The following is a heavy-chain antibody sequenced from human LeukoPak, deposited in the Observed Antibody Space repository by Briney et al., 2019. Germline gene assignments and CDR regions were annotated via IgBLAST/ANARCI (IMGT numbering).Heavy chain of an antibody. CDR1: GGTFSSYA. CDR3: ARAKTVLRYFDWLYPDY. CDR2: IIPIFGTA. V-gene: IGHV1-69*13. J-gene: IGHJ4*02. D-gene: IGHD3-9*01. Sequence: ASVKVSCKASGGTFSSYATSWVRQAPGQGLEWMGGIIPIFGTANYAQKFQGRVTITADESTSTAYMELSSLRSEDTAVYYCARAKTVLRYFDWLYPDYWGQGTLVTVSS.